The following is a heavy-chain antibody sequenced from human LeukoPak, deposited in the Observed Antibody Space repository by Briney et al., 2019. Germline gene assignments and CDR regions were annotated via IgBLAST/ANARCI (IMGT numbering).Heavy chain of an antibody. Sequence: PSETLSLTCAVYGGSFSDDYWSWLRQPPGKGLEWIGEINHGGSTNYNPSLKSRVTISIDTSKNRFSLNLNSVTAADTAIYYCARESSSWNNFDYWGQGALVTVSS. CDR3: ARESSSWNNFDY. CDR2: INHGGST. V-gene: IGHV4-34*01. J-gene: IGHJ4*02. CDR1: GGSFSDDY. D-gene: IGHD6-13*01.